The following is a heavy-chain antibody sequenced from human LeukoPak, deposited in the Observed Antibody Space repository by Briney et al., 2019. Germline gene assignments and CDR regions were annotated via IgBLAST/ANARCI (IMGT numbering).Heavy chain of an antibody. CDR1: GFTFSQYF. D-gene: IGHD3-22*01. CDR2: ISYNGEQT. CDR3: ARDPSVGGFSGSELDL. J-gene: IGHJ5*02. V-gene: IGHV3-64*01. Sequence: PGGSLRLSCAGSGFTFSQYFMHWVRQAPGKGLEYLLVISYNGEQTYYSKSVTGRFTISRDNSKNMLYLQMGSLRPEDTAVYFCARDPSVGGFSGSELDLWGQGTLVTVSS.